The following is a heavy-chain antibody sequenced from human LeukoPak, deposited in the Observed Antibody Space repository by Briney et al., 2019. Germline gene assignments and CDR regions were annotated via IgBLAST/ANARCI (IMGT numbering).Heavy chain of an antibody. J-gene: IGHJ6*03. CDR2: IYHSGST. V-gene: IGHV4-38-2*02. CDR3: ARALLYYYDSSGYSPLGYMDV. D-gene: IGHD3-22*01. Sequence: PSETLSLTCTVSGYSISSGYYWGWIRQPPGKGLEWIGSIYHSGSTYYNPSLKSRVTISVDTSKNQFSLKLSSVTAADTAVYYCARALLYYYDSSGYSPLGYMDVWGKGTTVTVSS. CDR1: GYSISSGYY.